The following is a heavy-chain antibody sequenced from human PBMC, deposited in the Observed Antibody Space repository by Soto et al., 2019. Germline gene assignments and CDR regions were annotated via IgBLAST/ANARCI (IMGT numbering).Heavy chain of an antibody. CDR3: AHIKFPSIGYYEGFDY. CDR2: IYWNEDK. CDR1: GFSLSTSGVG. D-gene: IGHD3-3*02. J-gene: IGHJ4*02. Sequence: QITLKESGPTLVKPTQTLTLTCTFSGFSLSTSGVGVAWIRQPPGKALEWLALIYWNEDKSYSPSLHSRLTITKGTSKNQVVLELTNLDPLDTATYYCAHIKFPSIGYYEGFDYWGPGILVTVSS. V-gene: IGHV2-5*01.